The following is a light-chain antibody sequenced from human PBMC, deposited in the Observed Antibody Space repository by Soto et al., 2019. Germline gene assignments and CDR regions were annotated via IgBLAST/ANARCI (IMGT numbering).Light chain of an antibody. V-gene: IGLV8-61*01. J-gene: IGLJ3*02. CDR2: STN. CDR1: SCSVSTNYF. CDR3: VLYMGSGIWV. Sequence: QTVVTPEPSFSVSPGGTVTLTCGLNSCSVSTNYFPSWYQQTPGQPPRTLIYSTNTRSSVVPARFSGSILGNRAALTITGAQAADECDYYCVLYMGSGIWVFGGGTKLTVL.